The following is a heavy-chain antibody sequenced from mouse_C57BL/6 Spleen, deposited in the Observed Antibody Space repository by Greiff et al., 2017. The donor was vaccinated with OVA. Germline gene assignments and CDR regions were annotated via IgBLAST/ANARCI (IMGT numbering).Heavy chain of an antibody. CDR1: GYNFTSYW. CDR3: ARGGITTVVADY. CDR2: INPSNGGT. J-gene: IGHJ2*01. Sequence: QVQLQQPGTELVKPGASVKLSCKASGYNFTSYWMHWVKQRPGQGLEWIGNINPSNGGTNYNEKFKSKATLTVDKSSSTAYMQLSSLTSEDSAVYYCARGGITTVVADYWGQGTTLTVSS. D-gene: IGHD1-1*01. V-gene: IGHV1-53*01.